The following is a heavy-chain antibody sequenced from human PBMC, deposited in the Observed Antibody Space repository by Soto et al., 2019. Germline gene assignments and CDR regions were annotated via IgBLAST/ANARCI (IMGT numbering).Heavy chain of an antibody. Sequence: QVQLQQWGAGLLKPSETLSLTCAVYGGSFSGYYWSWIRQPPGKGLEWIGEINHSGSTNYNPSLKSRVTISVDTSKNQFSLQLSSVTAADTAVYYCARAPSSRWAGRQHTYGMDVWGQGTTVTVSS. D-gene: IGHD6-13*01. CDR1: GGSFSGYY. J-gene: IGHJ6*02. CDR3: ARAPSSRWAGRQHTYGMDV. V-gene: IGHV4-34*01. CDR2: INHSGST.